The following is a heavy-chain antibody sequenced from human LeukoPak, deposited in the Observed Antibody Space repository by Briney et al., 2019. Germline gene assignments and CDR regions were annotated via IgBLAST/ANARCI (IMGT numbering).Heavy chain of an antibody. CDR3: ARDQLKEWNDVRFDP. CDR2: IIPILGIA. Sequence: ASVKVSCKASGGTFSSYAISWVRQAPGQGREWMGRIIPILGIANYAQKFQGRVTIPAAKSTSTAYMELSSLRSEDTAVYYCARDQLKEWNDVRFDPWGQGTLVTVSS. J-gene: IGHJ5*02. V-gene: IGHV1-69*04. D-gene: IGHD1-1*01. CDR1: GGTFSSYA.